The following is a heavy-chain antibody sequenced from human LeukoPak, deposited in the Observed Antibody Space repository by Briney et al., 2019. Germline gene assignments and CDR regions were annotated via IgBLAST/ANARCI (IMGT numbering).Heavy chain of an antibody. Sequence: GGSLRLSCAASGFTLSRYNMNWVRQAPGKGLEWVSSISRTGNYIYYADSVKGRFSISRDNAQNSLFLQMNSLRVEDTAVYYCARVLETDCSGGSCYSGLDYWGQGTLVTVSS. CDR2: ISRTGNYI. V-gene: IGHV3-21*01. J-gene: IGHJ4*02. CDR1: GFTLSRYN. D-gene: IGHD2-15*01. CDR3: ARVLETDCSGGSCYSGLDY.